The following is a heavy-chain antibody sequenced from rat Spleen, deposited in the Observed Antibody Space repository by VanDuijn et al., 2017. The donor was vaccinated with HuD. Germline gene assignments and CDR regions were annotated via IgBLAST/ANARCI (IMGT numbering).Heavy chain of an antibody. Sequence: QVQLKESGPGVVQPSQTLSLTCTVSGFSLPSYHVSWVRQPPGKSLVWMGTIWAGGVTNYNSAVKSRLSISRDTSKSQVFLKMNSLQTEDTATYYCVREASYPGITFDYWGQGVMVTVSS. J-gene: IGHJ2*01. CDR1: GFSLPSYH. V-gene: IGHV2-13*01. CDR3: VREASYPGITFDY. D-gene: IGHD1-4*01. CDR2: IWAGGVT.